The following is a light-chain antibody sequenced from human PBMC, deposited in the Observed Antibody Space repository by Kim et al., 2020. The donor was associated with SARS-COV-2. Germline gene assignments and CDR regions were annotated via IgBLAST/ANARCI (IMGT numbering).Light chain of an antibody. CDR2: AAS. J-gene: IGKJ1*01. Sequence: DIQMTQSPSSLSASVGDRVTIACRASQGISDYLAWYQQKPGKIPKLLIYAASTLQSGVPSRFSGRGSGTDFVLTITSLQPEDVATYYCQNYNSAPRTFGQGTKVDIK. CDR3: QNYNSAPRT. CDR1: QGISDY. V-gene: IGKV1-27*01.